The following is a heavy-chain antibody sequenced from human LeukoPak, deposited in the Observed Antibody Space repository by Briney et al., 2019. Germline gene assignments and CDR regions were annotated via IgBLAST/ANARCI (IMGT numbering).Heavy chain of an antibody. J-gene: IGHJ4*02. CDR1: GYRFTSYD. D-gene: IGHD3-3*01. CDR3: ARERSYDFWSGYYTRHRNAALDY. Sequence: GASVKVSCKASGYRFTSYDINWVRQATGQGLEWMGWMNPNSGNTGYAQKFQGRVTITRNTSISTAYMELSSLRSEDTAVYYCARERSYDFWSGYYTRHRNAALDYWGQGTLVTVSS. CDR2: MNPNSGNT. V-gene: IGHV1-8*03.